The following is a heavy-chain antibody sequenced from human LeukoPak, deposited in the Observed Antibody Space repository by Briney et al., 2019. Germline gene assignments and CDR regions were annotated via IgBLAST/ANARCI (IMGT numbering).Heavy chain of an antibody. CDR2: INPNSGGT. CDR3: AIALRCSSTSCYWFDP. CDR1: GYTFTGYY. Sequence: ASVKVSCKASGYTFTGYYMHWVRQAPGQGLEWMGWINPNSGGTNYAQKFQGRVTMTRDTSISTAYMELSRLRSDDTAVYYCAIALRCSSTSCYWFDPWGQGTLVTVSS. J-gene: IGHJ5*02. V-gene: IGHV1-2*02. D-gene: IGHD2-2*01.